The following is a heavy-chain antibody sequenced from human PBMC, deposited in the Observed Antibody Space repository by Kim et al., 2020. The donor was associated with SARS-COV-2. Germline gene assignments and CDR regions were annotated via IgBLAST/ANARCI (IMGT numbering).Heavy chain of an antibody. D-gene: IGHD3-10*01. CDR3: ARDHFAINYYGSGSYYYYGMDV. CDR1: GYTFTSYA. J-gene: IGHJ6*02. V-gene: IGHV1-3*01. CDR2: INAGNGNT. Sequence: ASVKVSCKASGYTFTSYAMHWVRQAPGQRLEWMGWINAGNGNTKYSQKFQGRVTITRDTSASTAYMGLSSLRSEDTAVYYCARDHFAINYYGSGSYYYYGMDVWGQGTTVTVSS.